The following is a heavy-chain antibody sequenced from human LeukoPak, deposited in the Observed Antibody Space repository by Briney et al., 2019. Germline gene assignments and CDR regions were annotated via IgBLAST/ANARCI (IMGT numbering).Heavy chain of an antibody. Sequence: ASVKVSCKASGYTFTSYDINWVRQAPGQGLEWMGWISAYNGNTNYAQKLQGRVTMTTDTSTSTAYMELRSLRSDDTAVYYCARGARSRAGLAFDIWGQGTMVTVSS. CDR2: ISAYNGNT. J-gene: IGHJ3*02. V-gene: IGHV1-18*01. CDR1: GYTFTSYD. D-gene: IGHD1-26*01. CDR3: ARGARSRAGLAFDI.